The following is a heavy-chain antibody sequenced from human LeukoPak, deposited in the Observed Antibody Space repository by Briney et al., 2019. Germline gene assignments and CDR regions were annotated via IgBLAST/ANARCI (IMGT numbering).Heavy chain of an antibody. CDR2: IYPGDSDT. CDR3: ARRSLIAAAGIGYYFDY. V-gene: IGHV5-51*01. CDR1: GYSFTSYW. D-gene: IGHD6-13*01. Sequence: GESLKISCKGSGYSFTSYWIGWVRQMPGKGLEWMGIIYPGDSDTRYSPSFQGQVTISADKSISTAYLQRSSLKASDAAMYYCARRSLIAAAGIGYYFDYWGQGTLVTVSS. J-gene: IGHJ4*02.